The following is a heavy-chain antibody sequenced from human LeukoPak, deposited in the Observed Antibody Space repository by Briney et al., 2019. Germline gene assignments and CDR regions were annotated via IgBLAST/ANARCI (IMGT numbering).Heavy chain of an antibody. J-gene: IGHJ6*02. CDR1: GVTLSPYG. CDR3: AKEVVPYYYYGMDV. D-gene: IGHD2-15*01. Sequence: GMSLRLSCAASGVTLSPYGMHWARQAPGKGLEWVAVISYEGGTQHYADSVKGRFTISRGNSKNSLYLQMNSLRTEDTAFYYCAKEVVPYYYYGMDVWGQGTTVIVSS. CDR2: ISYEGGTQ. V-gene: IGHV3-30*18.